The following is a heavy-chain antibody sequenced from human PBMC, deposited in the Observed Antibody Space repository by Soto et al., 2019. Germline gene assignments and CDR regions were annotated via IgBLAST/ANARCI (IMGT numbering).Heavy chain of an antibody. J-gene: IGHJ5*02. CDR1: GFTFSSYA. CDR3: ARDPNCISTSCYVRGGWFDP. Sequence: QVQLVESGGGVVQPGRSLRLSCAASGFTFSSYAMHWVRQAPGKGLEWVAVISYDGSNKYYADSVKGRFTISRDNSKNTLYLQMNSLRAEDTAVYYCARDPNCISTSCYVRGGWFDPWGQGTLVTVSS. V-gene: IGHV3-30-3*01. D-gene: IGHD2-2*01. CDR2: ISYDGSNK.